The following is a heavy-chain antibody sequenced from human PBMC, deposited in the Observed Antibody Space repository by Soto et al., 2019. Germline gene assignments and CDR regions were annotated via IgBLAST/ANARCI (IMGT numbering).Heavy chain of an antibody. V-gene: IGHV5-10-1*01. J-gene: IGHJ6*02. CDR2: IDPSDSYT. D-gene: IGHD6-6*01. CDR1: GYSFTSYW. CDR3: ARSSSSSFYYYGMDV. Sequence: GESLKISCKGSGYSFTSYWISWVRQMPGKGLEWMGRIDPSDSYTNYSPSFQGHVTISADKSISTAYLQWSSLKASDTAMYYCARSSSSSFYYYGMDVWGQGNKVTVTS.